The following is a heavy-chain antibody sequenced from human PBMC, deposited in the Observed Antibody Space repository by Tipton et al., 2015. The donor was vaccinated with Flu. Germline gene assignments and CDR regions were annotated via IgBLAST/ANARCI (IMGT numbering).Heavy chain of an antibody. J-gene: IGHJ4*02. V-gene: IGHV4-59*08. Sequence: TLSLTCTVSGGSISSHYWRWIRQPPGKGLEWIGYTYFTGSTKYSSSLKSRVTISVDTSKNQFSLKLSSVTAADTAVYYCARSYNSGAGSYYGYWGQGTLVTVSS. CDR2: TYFTGST. CDR1: GGSISSHY. D-gene: IGHD3-10*01. CDR3: ARSYNSGAGSYYGY.